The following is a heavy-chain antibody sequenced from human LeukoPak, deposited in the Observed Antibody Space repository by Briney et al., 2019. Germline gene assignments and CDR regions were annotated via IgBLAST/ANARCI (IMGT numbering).Heavy chain of an antibody. Sequence: GGSLRLSCAASGFTFDDYGVSWVRQAPGKGLEWVSGINWNGGSTGYADSVKGRFTISRDNAKNSLYLQMNSLRAEDTALYYCATEGYCSGGSCRPFTFDIWGQGTMVTVSS. CDR3: ATEGYCSGGSCRPFTFDI. J-gene: IGHJ3*02. D-gene: IGHD2-15*01. CDR1: GFTFDDYG. V-gene: IGHV3-20*04. CDR2: INWNGGST.